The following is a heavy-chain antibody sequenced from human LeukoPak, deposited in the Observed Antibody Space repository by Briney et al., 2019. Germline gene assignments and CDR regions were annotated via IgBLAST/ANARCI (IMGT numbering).Heavy chain of an antibody. Sequence: SQTLSLTCAISGDSVSRNTAAWNWIRQSPSRGLERLGRTYYRSNWNNDYAVSVKGRITINPDTSKNQFSLQLNSVTPEDTAVYYCTGGTTVFTPWGQGTLVTVSS. CDR2: TYYRSNWNN. CDR3: TGGTTVFTP. J-gene: IGHJ5*02. V-gene: IGHV6-1*01. D-gene: IGHD4-17*01. CDR1: GDSVSRNTAA.